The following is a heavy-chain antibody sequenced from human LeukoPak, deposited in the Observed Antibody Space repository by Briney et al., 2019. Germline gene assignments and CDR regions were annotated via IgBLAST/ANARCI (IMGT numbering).Heavy chain of an antibody. CDR3: ARGPRAAADDY. V-gene: IGHV1-3*01. Sequence: ASVKVSCKASGYTFINCAINWGRQAPGQRPEWMGWINAGNGNTKYSQKFQGRVTITRDTSASTAYMELSSLRSEDTAVYYCARGPRAAADDYWGQGTLVTVSS. CDR1: GYTFINCA. CDR2: INAGNGNT. D-gene: IGHD6-13*01. J-gene: IGHJ4*02.